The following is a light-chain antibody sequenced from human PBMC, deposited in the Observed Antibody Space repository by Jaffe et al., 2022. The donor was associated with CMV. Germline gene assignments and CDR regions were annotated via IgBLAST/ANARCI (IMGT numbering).Light chain of an antibody. CDR3: QQYNTWPT. V-gene: IGKV3-15*01. CDR2: DAS. CDR1: QSVRSD. Sequence: EIVMTQSPATLSVSPGERATLSCRASQSVRSDLAWYQQKPGQAPRLIIYDASTRATGIPARFSGSGSGTEFTLTISSLQSEDFALYYCQQYNTWPTFGQGTKVEIK. J-gene: IGKJ1*01.